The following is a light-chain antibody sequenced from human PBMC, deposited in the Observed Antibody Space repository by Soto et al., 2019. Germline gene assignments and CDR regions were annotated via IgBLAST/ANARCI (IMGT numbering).Light chain of an antibody. CDR1: QSVGSN. Sequence: EIVMTQSPATLSVSPGERATLSCRASQSVGSNLAWYQQKPGQAPRLLIYGASTRATGIPARFSGSGSGTEFTLTISRLQSEDFEIYFCQQYNNWPPDRTFGQGTKVEIK. V-gene: IGKV3-15*01. CDR3: QQYNNWPPDRT. J-gene: IGKJ1*01. CDR2: GAS.